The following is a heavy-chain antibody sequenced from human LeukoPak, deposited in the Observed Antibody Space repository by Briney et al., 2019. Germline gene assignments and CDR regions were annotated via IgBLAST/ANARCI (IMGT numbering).Heavy chain of an antibody. D-gene: IGHD6-13*01. CDR3: ARVAEAAAFDY. CDR1: GFTFSSYS. V-gene: IGHV3-21*01. Sequence: GRSLRPSCAASGFTFSSYSMTWVRQAPGDWLEWDSSISSISRYIYYADSMKGRFTISRDNAKNSLFLQMNSLRAEDTAVCYCARVAEAAAFDYWGQGTLVTVS. CDR2: ISSISRYI. J-gene: IGHJ4*02.